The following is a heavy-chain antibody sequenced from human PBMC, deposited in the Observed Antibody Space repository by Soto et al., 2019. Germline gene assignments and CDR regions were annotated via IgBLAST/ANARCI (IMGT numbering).Heavy chain of an antibody. J-gene: IGHJ6*02. CDR1: GFTFRSYA. CDR3: ARDPGRVTYYYYYGMDV. Sequence: GGSLRLSCAASGFTFRSYAMSWVRQAPGKGLEWVSAISGSGGSTYYADSVKGRFTISRDNSKNTLYLQMNSLRAEDTAVYYCARDPGRVTYYYYYGMDVWGQGTTVTVSS. V-gene: IGHV3-23*01. CDR2: ISGSGGST. D-gene: IGHD2-21*02.